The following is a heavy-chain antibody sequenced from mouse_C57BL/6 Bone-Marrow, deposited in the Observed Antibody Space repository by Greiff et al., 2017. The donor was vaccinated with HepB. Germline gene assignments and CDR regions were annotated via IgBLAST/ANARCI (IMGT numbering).Heavy chain of an antibody. Sequence: EVMLVESEGGLVQPGSSMKLSCTASGFTFSDYYMAWVRQVPEKGLEWAANINYDGSSTYYLDSLKSRFIISRDNAKNILYLQMSSLKSEDTATYYCAREGRYWYFDVWGTGTTVTVSS. CDR2: INYDGSST. CDR1: GFTFSDYY. V-gene: IGHV5-16*01. CDR3: AREGRYWYFDV. J-gene: IGHJ1*03.